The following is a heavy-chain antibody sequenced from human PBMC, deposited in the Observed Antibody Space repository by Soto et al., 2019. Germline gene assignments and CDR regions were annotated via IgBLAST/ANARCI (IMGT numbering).Heavy chain of an antibody. CDR3: ARDSWGQYSSDPGLSYSFDY. J-gene: IGHJ4*02. Sequence: VGSLRLSCAASGFTFSSYAMHWVRQAPGKGLEWVAVISYDGSNKYYADSVKGRFTISRDNSKNTLYLQMNSLRAEDTAVYYCARDSWGQYSSDPGLSYSFDYWGQGTLVTVSS. D-gene: IGHD6-19*01. V-gene: IGHV3-30-3*01. CDR1: GFTFSSYA. CDR2: ISYDGSNK.